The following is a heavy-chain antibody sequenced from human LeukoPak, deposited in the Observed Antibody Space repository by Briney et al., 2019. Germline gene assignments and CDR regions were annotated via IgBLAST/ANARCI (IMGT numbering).Heavy chain of an antibody. CDR1: GGSFSGYY. CDR3: ASGVVEQFDY. CDR2: INHSGST. J-gene: IGHJ4*02. V-gene: IGHV4-34*01. D-gene: IGHD1/OR15-1a*01. Sequence: SETLSLTCAVYGGSFSGYYWSWIRQPPGKGLEWIGEINHSGSTNYNPSLKSRVTISVDTSKNQFSLKLSSVTAADTAVYYCASGVVEQFDYWGQGTLVTVSS.